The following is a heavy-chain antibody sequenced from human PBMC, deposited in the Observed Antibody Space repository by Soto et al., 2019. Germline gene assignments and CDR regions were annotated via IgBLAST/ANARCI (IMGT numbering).Heavy chain of an antibody. D-gene: IGHD6-13*01. CDR2: INHSGST. V-gene: IGHV4-34*01. CDR1: GGSFSGYY. J-gene: IGHJ6*03. CDR3: ARIAAAATGNYYYMDV. Sequence: SETLSLTCAVYGGSFSGYYWSWIRQPPGKGLEWIGEINHSGSTNYNPSLKSRVTISVDTSKNQFSLKLSSVTAADTAVYYCARIAAAATGNYYYMDVWGKGTTVTVSS.